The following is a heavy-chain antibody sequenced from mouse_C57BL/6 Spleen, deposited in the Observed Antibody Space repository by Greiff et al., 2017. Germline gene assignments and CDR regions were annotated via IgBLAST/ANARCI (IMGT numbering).Heavy chain of an antibody. CDR2: IDPEDGDP. J-gene: IGHJ1*03. Sequence: VQLQQSGAELVRPGASVKLSCTASGFNIKDYYMHWVKQRPEQGLEWIGRIDPEDGDPESAPKFQGKATMTAYTSSNTAYLQLSSLTSEDTAVYYCTRNYYGSSYWYFDVWGTGTTVTVSS. CDR1: GFNIKDYY. CDR3: TRNYYGSSYWYFDV. D-gene: IGHD1-1*01. V-gene: IGHV14-1*01.